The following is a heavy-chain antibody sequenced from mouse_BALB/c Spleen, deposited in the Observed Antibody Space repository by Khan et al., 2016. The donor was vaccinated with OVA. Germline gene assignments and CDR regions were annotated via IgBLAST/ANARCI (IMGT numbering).Heavy chain of an antibody. V-gene: IGHV1-77*01. Sequence: QVQLQQSGAELARPGASVKLSCKASGYTFTDYYINWVKLRTGQGLEWIGEISPGSGDTYYNERFKGKATLTADKSSSTAYMQLSSLTSEASAVYFCARRNYFGYTFAYWGQRTLVTVSA. CDR3: ARRNYFGYTFAY. J-gene: IGHJ3*01. CDR2: ISPGSGDT. D-gene: IGHD1-2*01. CDR1: GYTFTDYY.